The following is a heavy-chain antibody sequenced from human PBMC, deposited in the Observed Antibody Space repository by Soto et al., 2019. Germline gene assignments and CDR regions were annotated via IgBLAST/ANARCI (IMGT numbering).Heavy chain of an antibody. CDR3: ARHPAAAGRQRAFDY. D-gene: IGHD6-13*01. J-gene: IGHJ4*02. CDR2: IYYSGST. CDR1: GGSISSGGYY. Sequence: SETLSLTCTVSGGSISSGGYYWSWIRQHPGKGLEWIGYIYYSGSTYYNPSLKSRVTISVDRSKNQLSLKLSSVTAADTAVYYCARHPAAAGRQRAFDYWGQATLVTVSS. V-gene: IGHV4-31*03.